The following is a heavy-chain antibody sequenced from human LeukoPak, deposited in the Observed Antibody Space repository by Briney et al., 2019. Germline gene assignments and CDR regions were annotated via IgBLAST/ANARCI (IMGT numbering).Heavy chain of an antibody. CDR2: IYYSGGT. CDR3: ARGDYGDYHDAFDI. J-gene: IGHJ3*02. D-gene: IGHD4-17*01. V-gene: IGHV4-30-4*07. Sequence: NASQTLSLTCTVSGGSISSGVYSWSWIRQPPGKGLEWIGYIYYSGGTYYNPSLKSRVTISLDTSKNQFSLKLNSVTAADTAVYYCARGDYGDYHDAFDIWGQGTMVTVSS. CDR1: GGSISSGVYS.